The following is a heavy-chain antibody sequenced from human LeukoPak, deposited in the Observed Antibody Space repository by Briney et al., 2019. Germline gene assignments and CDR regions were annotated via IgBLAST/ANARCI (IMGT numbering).Heavy chain of an antibody. CDR1: GASTDRRVSTNSYY. CDR3: AGIAVAATRVDC. Sequence: SETLSLTCTVSGASTDRRVSTNSYYWGWIRQPPGKGLEWIGSIFYSGSTYYKPSLKSRVTISVDTSNNQFSLKLSSVTAADTAVYYCAGIAVAATRVDCWGQGTLVTVSS. V-gene: IGHV4-39*01. CDR2: IFYSGST. J-gene: IGHJ4*02. D-gene: IGHD6-19*01.